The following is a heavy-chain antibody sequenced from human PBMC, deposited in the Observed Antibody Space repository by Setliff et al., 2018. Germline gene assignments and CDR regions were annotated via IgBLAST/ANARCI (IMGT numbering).Heavy chain of an antibody. CDR1: GGSISDNGYF. V-gene: IGHV4-39*07. Sequence: LSLTCTVPGGSISDNGYFWGWVRRPPGKGLEWIGNIYFGGNTYFNPSFKSRVTMSIDTSNSQFSLKLSSVTAADTAIYYCARDASASDGRNAFDIWGQGTMVTV. D-gene: IGHD1-26*01. J-gene: IGHJ3*02. CDR2: IYFGGNT. CDR3: ARDASASDGRNAFDI.